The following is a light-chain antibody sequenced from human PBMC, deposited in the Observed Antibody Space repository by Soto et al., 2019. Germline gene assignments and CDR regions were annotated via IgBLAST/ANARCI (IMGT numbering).Light chain of an antibody. CDR1: QSVSSN. CDR2: GAS. Sequence: EIVMTQSPATLSVSPGERATLSCRASQSVSSNLGWYQQKPGQAPRLLIYGASTRSTGIPARFSGSGSGTEFTLTISSLHSEDFAIYFCQQYNNWPPDRTFGQGTKVEIK. J-gene: IGKJ1*01. V-gene: IGKV3-15*01. CDR3: QQYNNWPPDRT.